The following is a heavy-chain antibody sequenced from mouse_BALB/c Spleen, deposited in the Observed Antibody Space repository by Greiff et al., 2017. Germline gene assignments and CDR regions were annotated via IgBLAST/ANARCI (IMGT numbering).Heavy chain of an antibody. CDR2: ISDGGSYT. Sequence: EVMLVESGGGLVKPGGSLKLSCAASGFTFSDYYMYWVRQTPEKRLEWVATISDGGSYTYYPDSVKGRFTISRDNAKNNLYLQMSSLKSEDTAMYYCARGDYYGSRYYAMDYWGQGTTLTVSS. CDR3: ARGDYYGSRYYAMDY. CDR1: GFTFSDYY. D-gene: IGHD1-1*01. J-gene: IGHJ4*01. V-gene: IGHV5-4*02.